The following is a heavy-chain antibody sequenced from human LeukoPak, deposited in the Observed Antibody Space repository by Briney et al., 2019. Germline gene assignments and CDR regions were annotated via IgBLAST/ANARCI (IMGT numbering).Heavy chain of an antibody. J-gene: IGHJ4*02. CDR2: IYWDDDK. D-gene: IGHD5-18*01. V-gene: IGHV2-5*02. Sequence: SGPTLVKPTQTLTLTCTFSGFSLSTSGVGVGWIRQPPGKALEWLALIYWDDDKRYSPSLKSRLTIIKDTSKNQVVLTMTNMDPVDTAPYYCAHRRPSGYSHGYFDYWGQGTLVTVSS. CDR1: GFSLSTSGVG. CDR3: AHRRPSGYSHGYFDY.